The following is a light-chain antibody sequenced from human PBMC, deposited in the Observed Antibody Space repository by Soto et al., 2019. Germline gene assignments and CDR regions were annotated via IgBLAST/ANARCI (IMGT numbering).Light chain of an antibody. J-gene: IGKJ2*01. CDR1: QSLLHSNGYNY. V-gene: IGKV2-28*01. CDR3: LQALQTPVYT. Sequence: DIVMTQSPLSLPVTPGEPASISCRSSQSLLHSNGYNYLDWYLQKPGQSPQLLIYLGSNRASGVPDRFSGSGSGTDFPLKISRVEAEDVGVYYCLQALQTPVYTFGQGTKLEIK. CDR2: LGS.